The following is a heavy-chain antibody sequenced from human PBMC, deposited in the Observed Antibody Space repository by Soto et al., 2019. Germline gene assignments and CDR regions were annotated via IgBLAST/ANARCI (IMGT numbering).Heavy chain of an antibody. D-gene: IGHD3-22*01. CDR2: ISTYNGNT. CDR3: ASVPATGYYYDSSGYYYFDY. Sequence: QVQLVQSGAEVKKPGASVKVSCKASGYTFTSYGISWVRQAPGQGLEWMGWISTYNGNTNYAQKLQGRVTMTTDTSTSTAYMELRSLRSDDTAVYYCASVPATGYYYDSSGYYYFDYWGQGTLVTVSS. V-gene: IGHV1-18*01. CDR1: GYTFTSYG. J-gene: IGHJ4*02.